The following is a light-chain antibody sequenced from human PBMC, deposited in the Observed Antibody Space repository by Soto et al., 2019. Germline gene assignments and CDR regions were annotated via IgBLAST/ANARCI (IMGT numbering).Light chain of an antibody. CDR1: RSDIGDSNF. J-gene: IGLJ1*01. CDR2: EVN. Sequence: QAALTEPACVSGSLGQSATISCTGPRSDIGDSNFISWYQHSPGKAPRLLIYEVNNRPSGVSKRFSGSKAGNTASLTISGLLDDDEADYFCASFRSGTILVFGSGTKVTVL. CDR3: ASFRSGTILV. V-gene: IGLV2-14*01.